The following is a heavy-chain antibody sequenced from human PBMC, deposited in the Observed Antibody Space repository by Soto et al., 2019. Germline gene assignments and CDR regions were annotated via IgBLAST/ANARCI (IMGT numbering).Heavy chain of an antibody. CDR2: ISYDGSNK. J-gene: IGHJ6*02. D-gene: IGHD2-15*01. CDR1: GFTFSSYA. CDR3: ARDGYCSGGSCYPQDYYYYGMDV. Sequence: GGSLRLSCAASGFTFSSYAMHWVRQAPGKGLEWVAVISYDGSNKYYADSVKGRFTISRDNSKNTLYLQMNSLRAEDTAVYYCARDGYCSGGSCYPQDYYYYGMDVWGQGTTVTVSS. V-gene: IGHV3-30-3*01.